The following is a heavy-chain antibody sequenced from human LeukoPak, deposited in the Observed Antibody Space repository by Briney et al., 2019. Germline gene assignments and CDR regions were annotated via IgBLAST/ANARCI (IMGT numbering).Heavy chain of an antibody. CDR2: IYYNGRT. D-gene: IGHD1-1*01. CDR1: GGSISSYY. V-gene: IGHV4-59*08. J-gene: IGHJ3*01. CDR3: ARHGGTVAVNDAFDV. Sequence: SETPSLTCTVSGGSISSYYWSWIRQPPGKGLEWIGYIYYNGRTTYNPSLSSRVTISVDMSKNQFSLKLSSVSAADTAIYYCARHGGTVAVNDAFDVWGQGTVVTVSS.